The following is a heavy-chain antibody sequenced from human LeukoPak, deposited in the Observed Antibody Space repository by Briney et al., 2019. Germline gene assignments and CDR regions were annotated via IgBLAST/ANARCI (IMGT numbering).Heavy chain of an antibody. CDR2: VIPIFGTA. D-gene: IGHD6-6*01. CDR1: GGTFSSYA. J-gene: IGHJ4*02. V-gene: IGHV1-69*13. Sequence: ASVKVSCKASGGTFSSYAISWVRQAPGQGLEWMGGVIPIFGTANYAQKFQGRVTITADESTSTAYMELSSLRSEDTAVYYCAKRWHSSSYYDYWGQGTLVTVSS. CDR3: AKRWHSSSYYDY.